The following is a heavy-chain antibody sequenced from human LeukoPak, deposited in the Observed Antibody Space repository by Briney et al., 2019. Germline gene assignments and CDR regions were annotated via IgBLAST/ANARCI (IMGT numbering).Heavy chain of an antibody. CDR2: ISYDGSNK. CDR1: GFTFGDFD. Sequence: GSLRLSCAASGFTFGDFDMHWVRQAPGKGLEWVAVISYDGSNKYYADSVKGRFTISRDNSKSTLYLQMNGLRGEDTAVYYCAKDDYSFDYWGQGTLVTVSS. D-gene: IGHD4-11*01. V-gene: IGHV3-30*18. J-gene: IGHJ4*02. CDR3: AKDDYSFDY.